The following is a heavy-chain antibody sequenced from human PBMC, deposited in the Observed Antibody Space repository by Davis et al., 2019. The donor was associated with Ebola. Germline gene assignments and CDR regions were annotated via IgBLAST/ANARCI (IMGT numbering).Heavy chain of an antibody. CDR1: GFTVSSNY. CDR2: IYSGGST. CDR3: ARVLGDFWSGWFDY. V-gene: IGHV3-66*01. D-gene: IGHD3-3*01. J-gene: IGHJ4*02. Sequence: GESLKIPCAASGFTVSSNYMSWVRQAPGKGLEWVSVIYSGGSTYYADSVKGRFTISRDNSKNTLYLQMNSLRAEDTAVYYCARVLGDFWSGWFDYWGQGTLVTVSS.